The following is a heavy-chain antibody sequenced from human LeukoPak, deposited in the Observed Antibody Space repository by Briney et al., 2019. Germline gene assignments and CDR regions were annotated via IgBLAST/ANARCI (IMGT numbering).Heavy chain of an antibody. CDR2: ISYDGSNK. Sequence: GGSLRLSCAASGFTFSNYDMHWVRQAPGKGLEWVAVISYDGSNKYYADSVKGRFTISRDNSKNTLYLQMNSLRAEDTAVYYCAKGTRYYYDSSGYTPEYFDYWGQGTLVTVSS. CDR1: GFTFSNYD. V-gene: IGHV3-30*18. D-gene: IGHD3-22*01. J-gene: IGHJ4*02. CDR3: AKGTRYYYDSSGYTPEYFDY.